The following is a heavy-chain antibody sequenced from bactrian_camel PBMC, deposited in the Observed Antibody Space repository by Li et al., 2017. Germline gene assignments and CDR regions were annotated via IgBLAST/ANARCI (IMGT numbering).Heavy chain of an antibody. CDR2: IDSDGST. D-gene: IGHD1*01. V-gene: IGHV3S42*01. J-gene: IGHJ4*01. CDR3: AIGLHLEIMGSWADADFEY. Sequence: VQLVESGGGSVKAGGSLKLSCAHSPDLYSSASMGWVRQVPGKEREGVAAIDSDGSTSYADSVKDRFTISRDKDKNMLYLDMNSLKPEDTAMYYCAIGLHLEIMGSWADADFEYWGQGTQVTVS. CDR1: PDLYSSAS.